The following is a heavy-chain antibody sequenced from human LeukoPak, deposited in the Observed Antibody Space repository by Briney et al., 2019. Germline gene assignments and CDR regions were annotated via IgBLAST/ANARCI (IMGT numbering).Heavy chain of an antibody. J-gene: IGHJ4*02. CDR3: ARLRTLDY. CDR2: ITWNSGDI. D-gene: IGHD1-14*01. CDR1: GFTFDDYA. Sequence: GGSLRLSCAASGFTFDDYAMHWVRQVPGKGLEWVSGITWNSGDIDYADSVKGRFTISRDNAKNSLYLQMNSLRAEDTAVYYCARLRTLDYWGQGTLVTVSS. V-gene: IGHV3-9*01.